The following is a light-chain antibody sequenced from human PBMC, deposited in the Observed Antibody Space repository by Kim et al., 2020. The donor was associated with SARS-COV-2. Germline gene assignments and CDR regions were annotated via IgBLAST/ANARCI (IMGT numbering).Light chain of an antibody. J-gene: IGLJ2*01. CDR3: QVWDSNTVV. CDR1: NIGNKI. Sequence: ELTQPLSVSVALGQTARITCGGNNIGNKIVHWYQQKPGQAPVLVIYRDYNRPSGIPERFSGSNSGNTATLTISRAQAGDEADYYCQVWDSNTVVFGGGT. V-gene: IGLV3-9*01. CDR2: RDY.